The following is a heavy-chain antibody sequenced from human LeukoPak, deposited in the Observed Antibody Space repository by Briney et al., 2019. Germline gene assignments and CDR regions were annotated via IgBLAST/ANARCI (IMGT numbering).Heavy chain of an antibody. CDR1: GFTFSSYW. CDR3: ARVDTAMGWAFDI. J-gene: IGHJ3*02. D-gene: IGHD5-18*01. Sequence: PGGSLRLSCAASGFTFSSYWMHWVRQAPGKGLVWVSRINSDGRSTSYADSVKGRFTIPRDNAKNTLYLQMNSLRAEDTAVYYCARVDTAMGWAFDIWGQGTMVTVSS. V-gene: IGHV3-74*01. CDR2: INSDGRST.